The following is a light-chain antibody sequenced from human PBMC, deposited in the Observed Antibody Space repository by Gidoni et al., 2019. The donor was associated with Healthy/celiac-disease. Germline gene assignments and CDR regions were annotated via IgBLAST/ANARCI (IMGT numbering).Light chain of an antibody. CDR2: YAS. CDR3: HQSSTLPWT. Sequence: EIVLTQSPAFQSVTAKEKVTITCRASQSISSSLHWYQQKPDQSPKLLIKYASHSFSGVPSRFSGSGSGTDFTLTINSLEAEDVATYYCHQSSTLPWTFGQGTKVEIK. V-gene: IGKV6-21*01. J-gene: IGKJ1*01. CDR1: QSISSS.